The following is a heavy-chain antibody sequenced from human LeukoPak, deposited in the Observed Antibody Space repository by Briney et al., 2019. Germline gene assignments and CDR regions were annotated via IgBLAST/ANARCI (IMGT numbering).Heavy chain of an antibody. CDR1: GFTFGSYA. Sequence: GGSLRLSCAASGFTFGSYAMTWARQTPGKGLEWVSTISGGGATTYYSDSVQGRFTVSRDNSRNTLYLQMDSLRVEDTAVYYCAKGTYPDYWGQGTLVTVSS. CDR3: AKGTYPDY. V-gene: IGHV3-23*01. CDR2: ISGGGATT. J-gene: IGHJ4*02.